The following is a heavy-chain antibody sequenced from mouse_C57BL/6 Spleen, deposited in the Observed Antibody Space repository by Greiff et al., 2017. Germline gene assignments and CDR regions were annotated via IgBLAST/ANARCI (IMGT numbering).Heavy chain of an antibody. Sequence: EVKLVESGGGLVKPGGSLKLSCAASGFTFSDYGMHWVRQAPEKGLEWVAYISSGSSTIYYADTVKGRFTISRDNAKNTLFLQMTSLRSEDTAMYYGARPGTTVVAPFDYWGQGTTLTVSS. CDR3: ARPGTTVVAPFDY. CDR2: ISSGSSTI. D-gene: IGHD1-1*01. J-gene: IGHJ2*01. V-gene: IGHV5-17*01. CDR1: GFTFSDYG.